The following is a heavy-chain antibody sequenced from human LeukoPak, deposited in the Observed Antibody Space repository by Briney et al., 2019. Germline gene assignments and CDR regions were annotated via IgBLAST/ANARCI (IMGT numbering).Heavy chain of an antibody. D-gene: IGHD3-3*01. Sequence: ASVKVSCKASGYTFTSYGISWVRQAPGQGLEWMGWISAYNGNTNYAQKLQGRVTMTTDTSTSTAYMELSSLRSEDTAVYYCAASRITIFGVVTVTPYYFDYWGQGTLVTVSS. CDR1: GYTFTSYG. CDR3: AASRITIFGVVTVTPYYFDY. V-gene: IGHV1-18*01. CDR2: ISAYNGNT. J-gene: IGHJ4*02.